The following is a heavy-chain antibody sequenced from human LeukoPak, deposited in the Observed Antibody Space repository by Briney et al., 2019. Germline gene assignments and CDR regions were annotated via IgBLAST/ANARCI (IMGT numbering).Heavy chain of an antibody. Sequence: SETLSLTCTVSGGFISIYYWSWIRQPPGKGLEWIGYIYYSGSTNYNPSLKSRVTISVDTSKNQFSLKLSSVTAADTAIYYCARSGSHSTSPLGGYWGQGTLVTVSS. CDR1: GGFISIYY. D-gene: IGHD2-2*01. CDR3: ARSGSHSTSPLGGY. CDR2: IYYSGST. J-gene: IGHJ4*02. V-gene: IGHV4-59*01.